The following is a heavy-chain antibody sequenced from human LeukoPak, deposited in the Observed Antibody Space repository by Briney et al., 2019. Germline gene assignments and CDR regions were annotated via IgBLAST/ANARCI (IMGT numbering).Heavy chain of an antibody. Sequence: GTSVKVSCKASGFTFTSSAMQWVRQARGQRLEWIGWIVVGSGNTNYAQKFQERVTITRDMSTSTAYMELSSLRSEDTAVYYCAAVSGYYFSDAFDIWGQGTMVTVSS. D-gene: IGHD3-22*01. V-gene: IGHV1-58*02. CDR1: GFTFTSSA. CDR3: AAVSGYYFSDAFDI. J-gene: IGHJ3*02. CDR2: IVVGSGNT.